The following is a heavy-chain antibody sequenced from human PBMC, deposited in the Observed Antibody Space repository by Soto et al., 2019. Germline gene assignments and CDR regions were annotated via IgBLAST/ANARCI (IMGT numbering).Heavy chain of an antibody. D-gene: IGHD2-15*01. J-gene: IGHJ6*02. CDR1: GFTFSTYG. CDR3: AMSSKGRGNAFLYYYAMDV. Sequence: QVQLVESGGGVVQPGRSLRLSCEASGFTFSTYGLHWFPQAPGKGLEWVAVFSYAGSNKNYADSVMGRFTISRDNYTNTLYVQMNSLRPEATAVNYCAMSSKGRGNAFLYYYAMDVWGQETTVTVSS. V-gene: IGHV3-30*03. CDR2: FSYAGSNK.